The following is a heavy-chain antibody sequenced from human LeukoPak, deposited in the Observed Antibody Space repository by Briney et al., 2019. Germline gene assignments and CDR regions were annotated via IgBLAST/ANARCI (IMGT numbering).Heavy chain of an antibody. CDR2: IYTSGST. CDR3: ARGREYCSSTSCNGLLWFDP. CDR1: GGSISSYY. Sequence: SETLSLTCTVSGGSISSYYWSWIRQPAGKGLEWIGRIYTSGSTNYNPSLKSRVTMSVDTSKNQFSLKLSSVTAADTAVYYCARGREYCSSTSCNGLLWFDPWGQGTLVTVSS. J-gene: IGHJ5*02. V-gene: IGHV4-4*07. D-gene: IGHD2-2*01.